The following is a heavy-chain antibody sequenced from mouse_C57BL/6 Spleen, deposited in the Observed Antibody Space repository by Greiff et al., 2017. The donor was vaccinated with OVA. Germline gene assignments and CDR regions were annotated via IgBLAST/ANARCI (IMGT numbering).Heavy chain of an antibody. V-gene: IGHV1-74*01. CDR2: IHPSDSDT. CDR3: ATLYYDYDGPWFAY. CDR1: GYTFTSYW. J-gene: IGHJ3*01. D-gene: IGHD2-4*01. Sequence: VQLQQPGAELVKPGASVKVSCKASGYTFTSYWMHWVKQRPGQGLEWIGRIHPSDSDTNYNQKFKGKATLTVDKSSSTAYMQLSSLTSEDSAVYYCATLYYDYDGPWFAYWGQGTLVTVSA.